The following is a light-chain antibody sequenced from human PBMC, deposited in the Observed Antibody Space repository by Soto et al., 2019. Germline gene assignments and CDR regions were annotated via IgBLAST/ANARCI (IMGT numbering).Light chain of an antibody. V-gene: IGLV2-14*01. J-gene: IGLJ1*01. Sequence: QSALTQPASVSGSPGQSITISCTGTSSDVGGYHYVSWYQQHPGKAPKLMIYEVSNRPSGVSNRFFGSKSGNTASLTISGLQAEDEADYYCSSYTGSSTPYVFGTGTKLTVL. CDR3: SSYTGSSTPYV. CDR1: SSDVGGYHY. CDR2: EVS.